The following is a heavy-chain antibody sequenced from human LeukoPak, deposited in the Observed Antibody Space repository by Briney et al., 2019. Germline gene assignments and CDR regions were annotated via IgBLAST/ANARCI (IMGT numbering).Heavy chain of an antibody. CDR2: IYSGGST. V-gene: IGHV3-53*01. J-gene: IGHJ4*02. D-gene: IGHD2-21*01. CDR3: ARDLRRGCGGDCYSLDFDY. CDR1: GFTVSSNY. Sequence: GGSLRLSCAASGFTVSSNYMSWVRQAPGKGLEWVSVIYSGGSTYYADSVKGRFTISRDNSKNTLYLQMNSLRAEDTAVYYCARDLRRGCGGDCYSLDFDYWGQGTLVTVSS.